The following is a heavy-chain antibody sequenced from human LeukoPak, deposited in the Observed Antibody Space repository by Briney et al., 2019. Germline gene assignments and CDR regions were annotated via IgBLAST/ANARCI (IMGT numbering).Heavy chain of an antibody. D-gene: IGHD3-3*01. Sequence: SETLSLTCTVSGGSISSYYWSWIRQPPGKGLEWIGYIYYSGSTNYNPSLKSRVTISVDTSKNQFSLKLSSVTAADTAVYYCARDRSYDFWSGYYTADAFDIWGQGTMVTVSS. CDR3: ARDRSYDFWSGYYTADAFDI. J-gene: IGHJ3*02. CDR2: IYYSGST. CDR1: GGSISSYY. V-gene: IGHV4-59*01.